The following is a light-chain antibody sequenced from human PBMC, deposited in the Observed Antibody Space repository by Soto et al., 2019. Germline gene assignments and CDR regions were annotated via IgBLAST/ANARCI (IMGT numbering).Light chain of an antibody. V-gene: IGKV3-11*01. CDR2: ESS. J-gene: IGKJ1*01. CDR3: QQRSSWPPT. CDR1: QSVSTY. Sequence: EIVLTQSPATLSLSPGERATLSCRASQSVSTYLAWFQQKPGQAPRLLIYESSHRDTGFPARFSGSGSGTDFTLTISSLEPEDFAVYYCQQRSSWPPTFGQGTKVEIK.